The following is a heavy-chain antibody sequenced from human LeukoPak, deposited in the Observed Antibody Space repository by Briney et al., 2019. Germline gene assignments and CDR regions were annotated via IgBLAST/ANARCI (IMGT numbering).Heavy chain of an antibody. Sequence: HPGGSLRLSCAASGFTFSSYAMSWVRQAPGKGLEWVSAISGSGGSTYYADSVKGRFTISRDNSKNTLYLQMNSLRAEDTAVYYCAKDRGSYPDAFDIWGQGTMVTVSS. CDR3: AKDRGSYPDAFDI. J-gene: IGHJ3*02. CDR2: ISGSGGST. V-gene: IGHV3-23*01. CDR1: GFTFSSYA. D-gene: IGHD1-26*01.